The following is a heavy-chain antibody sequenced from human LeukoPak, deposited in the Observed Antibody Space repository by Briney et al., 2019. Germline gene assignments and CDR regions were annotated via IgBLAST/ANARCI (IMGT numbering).Heavy chain of an antibody. J-gene: IGHJ5*02. V-gene: IGHV3-30*02. CDR2: IRYDGNNK. CDR3: TKGDDYGANTRLPKYNWFDP. CDR1: EFTFSSCA. Sequence: GGSLRLSCAASEFTFSSCAMHWVRQAPGKGLDWVAYIRYDGNNKNYADSVKGRFTISRDNSKDTLFLQMNSLRPEDTAVYYCTKGDDYGANTRLPKYNWFDPWGQGTLVTVSP. D-gene: IGHD4-23*01.